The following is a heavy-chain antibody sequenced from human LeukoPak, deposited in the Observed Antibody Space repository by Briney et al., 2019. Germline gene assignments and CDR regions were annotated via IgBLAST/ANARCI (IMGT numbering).Heavy chain of an antibody. CDR1: GGSISSYY. CDR3: ARDLPYYGSSGYPNFSWYFDY. D-gene: IGHD3-22*01. CDR2: IYTSGST. Sequence: SETLSLTCTVSGGSISSYYWSWIRQPAGKGLEWIGRIYTSGSTNYNPSLKSRVTMSVDTSKNQFSLKLSSVTAADTAVYYCARDLPYYGSSGYPNFSWYFDYWGQGTLVTVSS. V-gene: IGHV4-4*07. J-gene: IGHJ4*02.